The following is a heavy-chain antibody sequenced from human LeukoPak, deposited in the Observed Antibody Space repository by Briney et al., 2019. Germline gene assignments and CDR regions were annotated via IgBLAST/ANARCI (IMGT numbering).Heavy chain of an antibody. V-gene: IGHV3-23*01. Sequence: SGGSLRLSCAASGFPFSSYAMGWDRQAPRKGLEWVSGITASSGGTYYADSVKGRFTISRDNSKNTLYLQINRLRAEDTAIYFCAKIRFYYDSSFDYWYFDLWGRGTLVTVSS. J-gene: IGHJ2*01. CDR3: AKIRFYYDSSFDYWYFDL. D-gene: IGHD3-22*01. CDR2: ITASSGGT. CDR1: GFPFSSYA.